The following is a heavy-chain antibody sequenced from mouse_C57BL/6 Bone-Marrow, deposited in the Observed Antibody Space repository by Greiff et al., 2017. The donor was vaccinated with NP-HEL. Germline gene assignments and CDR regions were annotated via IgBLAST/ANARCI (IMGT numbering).Heavy chain of an antibody. CDR3: ARSQFGGSSYAWFAY. D-gene: IGHD1-1*01. V-gene: IGHV14-3*01. CDR2: IDPANGNT. J-gene: IGHJ3*01. Sequence: VQLQQSVAELVRPGASVKLSCTASGFNIKNTYMHWVKQRPEQGLEWIGRIDPANGNTKYAPKFQGKATITAETSSNTAYLQPSSLTSEDTAIYYCARSQFGGSSYAWFAYWGQGTLVTVSA. CDR1: GFNIKNTY.